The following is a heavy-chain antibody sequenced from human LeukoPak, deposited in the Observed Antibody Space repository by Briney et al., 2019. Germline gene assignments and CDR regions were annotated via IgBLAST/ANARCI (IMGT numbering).Heavy chain of an antibody. D-gene: IGHD6-19*01. CDR3: ARRVVAVAGCFDY. Sequence: ASVKVSCKASGYTFTSYYMHWVRQAPGQGLEWMGIINPSGGSTSYAQKFQGRVTMTRDMFTSTVYMELSSLRSEDTAVYYCARRVVAVAGCFDYWGQGTLVTVSS. CDR2: INPSGGST. V-gene: IGHV1-46*01. CDR1: GYTFTSYY. J-gene: IGHJ4*02.